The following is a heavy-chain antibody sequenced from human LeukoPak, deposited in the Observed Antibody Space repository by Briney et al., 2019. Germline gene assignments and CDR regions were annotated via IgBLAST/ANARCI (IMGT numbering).Heavy chain of an antibody. V-gene: IGHV4-59*01. J-gene: IGHJ4*02. CDR2: IYYSGST. Sequence: SETLSLTCTVSGGSISSYYWSWIRQPPGKGLEWIGYIYYSGSTNYNPSLKSRVTISVDTSKNQFSLKLSSVTAADTAVYYCARGQVLGYYFDYWGQGTLVTVSS. CDR3: ARGQVLGYYFDY. CDR1: GGSISSYY. D-gene: IGHD2-21*01.